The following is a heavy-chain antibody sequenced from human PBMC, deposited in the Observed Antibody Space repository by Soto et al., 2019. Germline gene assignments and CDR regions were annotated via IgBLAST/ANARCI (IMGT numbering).Heavy chain of an antibody. V-gene: IGHV4-34*01. CDR1: GGSFSCYY. Sequence: SETLSLTCAVYGGSFSCYYWSWIRQPPGKGLEWIGEINHSGSTNYNPSLKSRVTISVDTSKNQFSLKLSSVTAADTAVYYCAXDYYDSSGYYGTVAFDIWGPGTMVTVSS. CDR3: AXDYYDSSGYYGTVAFDI. CDR2: INHSGST. D-gene: IGHD3-22*01. J-gene: IGHJ3*02.